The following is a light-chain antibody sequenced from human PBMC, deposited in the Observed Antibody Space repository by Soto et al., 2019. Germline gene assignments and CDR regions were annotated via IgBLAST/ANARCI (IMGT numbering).Light chain of an antibody. CDR2: DNN. CDR1: SSNIGNNY. CDR3: GTWDSSLSAGV. Sequence: QSVLTQPPSVSAAPGQKVTISCSGSSSNIGNNYVSWYQPLPGTAPKLLIYDNNKRPSGIVDRFSGSKAGTSATLGITGLQTGDEADYYCGTWDSSLSAGVFGGGTKLTVL. V-gene: IGLV1-51*01. J-gene: IGLJ2*01.